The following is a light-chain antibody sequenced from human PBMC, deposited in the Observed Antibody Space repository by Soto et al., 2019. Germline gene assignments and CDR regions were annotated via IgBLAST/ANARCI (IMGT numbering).Light chain of an antibody. V-gene: IGKV3-15*01. CDR2: AAS. CDR1: KNIKNL. Sequence: MTQSPATVSVSPGEGATVSCRASKNIKNLLGRFQQRVGQSPRLIFYAASNRAHVGPARFSGSGSGTDFTRTISGLQREDFATYHGQQSDSLPITFGQGTRLEIK. CDR3: QQSDSLPIT. J-gene: IGKJ5*01.